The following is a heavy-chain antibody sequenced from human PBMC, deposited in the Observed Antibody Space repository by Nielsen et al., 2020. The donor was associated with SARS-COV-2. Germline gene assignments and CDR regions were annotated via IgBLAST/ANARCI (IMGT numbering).Heavy chain of an antibody. V-gene: IGHV3-23*01. CDR3: AKGNSWPPLFDY. CDR2: ISGSGGST. CDR1: GFTFSSYA. J-gene: IGHJ4*02. D-gene: IGHD5-12*01. Sequence: GESLKISCAASGFTFSSYAMSWVRQAPGKGLEWVSAISGSGGSTYYADSVKGRFTISRDNSKNTLYLQMNSLRAEDTAAYYCAKGNSWPPLFDYWGQGTLVTVSS.